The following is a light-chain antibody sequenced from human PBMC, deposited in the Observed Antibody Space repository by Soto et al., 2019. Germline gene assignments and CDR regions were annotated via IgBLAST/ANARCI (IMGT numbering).Light chain of an antibody. CDR2: KAS. J-gene: IGKJ1*01. Sequence: DIQMTQSPSSLSASVGDRVTVTCRASQSISSYLNWYQQKPGKAPNLLIYKASSLESGVPSRFSGSGSGTEFTLTISSLQPDDFATYYCQQYNTYPWTFGRGTKVDI. CDR3: QQYNTYPWT. CDR1: QSISSY. V-gene: IGKV1-5*03.